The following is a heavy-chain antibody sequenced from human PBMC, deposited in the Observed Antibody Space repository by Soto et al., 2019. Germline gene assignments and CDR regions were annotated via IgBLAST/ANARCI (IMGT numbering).Heavy chain of an antibody. CDR3: ARHAWLES. Sequence: EVQLVETGGGLTQPGGSLRLSCAASGFNVRSNSLNWVRQAPGKGLEWVSVRHSDDSTNYADSVKGRFTISRDNSENTFYLQMNSLRVEDTAVYYCARHAWLESWGQGTLVTVSA. J-gene: IGHJ5*01. CDR1: GFNVRSNS. V-gene: IGHV3-53*02. CDR2: RHSDDST.